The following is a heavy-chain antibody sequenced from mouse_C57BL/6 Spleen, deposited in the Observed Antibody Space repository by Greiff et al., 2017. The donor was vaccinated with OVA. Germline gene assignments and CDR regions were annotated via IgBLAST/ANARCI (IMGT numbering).Heavy chain of an antibody. CDR2: IHPNSGST. CDR1: GYTFTSYW. D-gene: IGHD1-1*01. J-gene: IGHJ2*01. CDR3: AREGVYGNSHCFDY. Sequence: QVHVKQPGAELVKPGASVKLSCKASGYTFTSYWMHWVKQRPGQGLEWIGMIHPNSGSTKYNEKFKSKATLTVDKSSSTAYMTLSSLTSEDSAVYFCAREGVYGNSHCFDYWGQGTTLTVS. V-gene: IGHV1-64*01.